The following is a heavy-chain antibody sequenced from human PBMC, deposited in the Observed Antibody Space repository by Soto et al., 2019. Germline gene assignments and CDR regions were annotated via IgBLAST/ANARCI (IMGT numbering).Heavy chain of an antibody. CDR2: IDPSDSYT. CDR1: GYSFTSYW. V-gene: IGHV5-10-1*01. CDR3: ARSTRRIAAPPNYYYYGMDV. Sequence: GESLKISCKGSGYSFTSYWISWVRQMPGKGLEWMGRIDPSDSYTNYSPSFQGHVTISADKSISTAYLQWSSLKASDTAVYYCARSTRRIAAPPNYYYYGMDVWGQGTTVTVSS. J-gene: IGHJ6*02. D-gene: IGHD6-6*01.